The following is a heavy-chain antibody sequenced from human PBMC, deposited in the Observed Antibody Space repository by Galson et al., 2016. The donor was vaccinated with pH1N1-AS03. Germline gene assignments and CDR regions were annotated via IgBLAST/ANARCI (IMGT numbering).Heavy chain of an antibody. J-gene: IGHJ6*02. CDR2: ISPYNGRT. CDR1: GYTFTSSG. V-gene: IGHV1-18*01. CDR3: ARAFCSGGSCYDYFYYAVDV. Sequence: SVKVSCKASGYTFTSSGIGWVRQAPGQGLEWMGWISPYNGRTEYAQKLQGRVTMTTDTSTSKAYMELRSLMSDDTAMYYCARAFCSGGSCYDYFYYAVDVWGQGTTVTVSS. D-gene: IGHD2-15*01.